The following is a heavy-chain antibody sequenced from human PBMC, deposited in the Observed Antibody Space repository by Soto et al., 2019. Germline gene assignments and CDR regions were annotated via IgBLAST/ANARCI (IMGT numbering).Heavy chain of an antibody. V-gene: IGHV3-74*01. CDR2: INSDGSST. D-gene: IGHD3-10*01. J-gene: IGHJ5*02. CDR1: GFTFSSYF. Sequence: GGSLRLSCAASGFTFSSYFMHWVRQAPGKGLVWVSRINSDGSSTTYADSVKGRFTISRDNAKNTLYLQMDSLRAEDTAVYFCARSVASGYSYTLGPWGQGTLVTVSS. CDR3: ARSVASGYSYTLGP.